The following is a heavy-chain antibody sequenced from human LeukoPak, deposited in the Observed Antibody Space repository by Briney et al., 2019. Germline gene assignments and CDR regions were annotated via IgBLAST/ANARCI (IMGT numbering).Heavy chain of an antibody. V-gene: IGHV3-74*01. Sequence: PGGSLRLSCAASGFTFSSYWMHWVRQAPRKGLVWVSRINTDGRSTSYADSVKGRFTISRDNAKNTLYLQMNSLRVEDTAVYYCARGFLGSCSGGTCYSGYWGQGSLVAVSS. J-gene: IGHJ4*02. D-gene: IGHD2-15*01. CDR1: GFTFSSYW. CDR2: INTDGRST. CDR3: ARGFLGSCSGGTCYSGY.